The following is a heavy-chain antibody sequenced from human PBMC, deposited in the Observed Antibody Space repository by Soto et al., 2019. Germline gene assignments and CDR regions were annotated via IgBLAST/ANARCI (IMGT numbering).Heavy chain of an antibody. CDR1: RFRFSSYD. Sequence: QEQLVESGGGVVQPGRSLRLSCAAARFRFSSYDMHWVRQAPGKGLEWMAVVSYDGDYKNYADSVKGRFTISRDNSKNTLYLQMDSLRAEDTAVYYCAKGTTVTPWRYLDLWGPGTLVTVSS. CDR2: VSYDGDYK. J-gene: IGHJ2*01. CDR3: AKGTTVTPWRYLDL. D-gene: IGHD4-17*01. V-gene: IGHV3-30*18.